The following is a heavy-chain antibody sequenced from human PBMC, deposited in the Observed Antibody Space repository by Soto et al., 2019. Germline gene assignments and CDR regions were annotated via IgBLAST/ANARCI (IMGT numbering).Heavy chain of an antibody. CDR1: GYTFTSYG. CDR3: VVAAQPYYFDY. V-gene: IGHV1-18*01. Sequence: ASVKVSCKASGYTFTSYGFSWVRQAPGQGLEWMGWITTYNGNTNYAQKLQGRVTMTTDTPTSTAYMELRSLRSDDTAVYYCVVAAQPYYFDYWGQGTLVTVSS. D-gene: IGHD2-15*01. CDR2: ITTYNGNT. J-gene: IGHJ4*02.